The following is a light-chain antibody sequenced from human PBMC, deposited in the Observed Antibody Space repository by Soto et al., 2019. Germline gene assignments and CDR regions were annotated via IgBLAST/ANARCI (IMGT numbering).Light chain of an antibody. J-gene: IGKJ2*01. V-gene: IGKV1-5*01. Sequence: DIQMTQFPSTLSASVGDRVTITCRASQSIRSWLAWYQQKPGKAPKFLIYDGSSLQSGVPSGFSGSGSGTEFTLTIDSLQPDDFATYFRQQYSAYPYTFGQGTKVESK. CDR2: DGS. CDR1: QSIRSW. CDR3: QQYSAYPYT.